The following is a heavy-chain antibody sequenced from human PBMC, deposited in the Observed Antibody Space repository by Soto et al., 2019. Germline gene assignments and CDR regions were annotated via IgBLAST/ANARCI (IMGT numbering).Heavy chain of an antibody. D-gene: IGHD6-13*01. CDR1: GYTLTELS. CDR2: FDPEDGET. V-gene: IGHV1-24*01. J-gene: IGHJ3*02. Sequence: ASVKVSCKVSGYTLTELSMHWVRQAPGEGLEWMGGFDPEDGETIYAQKFQGRVTMTEDTSTDTAYMELSSLRSEDTAVYYCATSSIAAAGAAFDIWGQGTMVTVSS. CDR3: ATSSIAAAGAAFDI.